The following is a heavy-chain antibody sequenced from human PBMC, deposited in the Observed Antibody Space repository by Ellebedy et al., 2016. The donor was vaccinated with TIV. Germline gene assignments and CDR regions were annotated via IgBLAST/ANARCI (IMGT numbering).Heavy chain of an antibody. J-gene: IGHJ4*02. CDR3: AKDLVDTAMVYDY. CDR1: GFTFNSFA. V-gene: IGHV3-23*01. Sequence: GESLKISCAASGFTFNSFAMSWVRQAPGKGLEWVSGISGSGSLTYYADSVKGRFTISRDNSKNTLYLQMNSLRAEDTAVYYCAKDLVDTAMVYDYWGQGTLVTVSS. D-gene: IGHD5-18*01. CDR2: ISGSGSLT.